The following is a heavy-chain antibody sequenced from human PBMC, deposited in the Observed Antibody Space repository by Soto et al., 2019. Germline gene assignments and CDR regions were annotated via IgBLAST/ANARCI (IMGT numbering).Heavy chain of an antibody. J-gene: IGHJ4*02. V-gene: IGHV3-23*01. Sequence: PGGSLRLSCAASGFTFSGFAMNRVRQPPGKGLEWVSSVDYTGSYTYYADSVKGRFTISRDNSKNTLYLQLNSLRAEDTAIYYCATRSPSTIVGTTPQYLVWGQGTLVTVSS. D-gene: IGHD1-26*01. CDR1: GFTFSGFA. CDR3: ATRSPSTIVGTTPQYLV. CDR2: VDYTGSYT.